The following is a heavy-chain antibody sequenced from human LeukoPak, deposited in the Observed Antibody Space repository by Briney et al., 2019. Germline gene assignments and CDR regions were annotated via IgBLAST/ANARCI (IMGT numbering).Heavy chain of an antibody. CDR1: GFTFSSYG. CDR3: AKDRWGAVASFDY. CDR2: ISYDGSNK. Sequence: PGGSLRLSCAASGFTFSSYGMHWVRQAPGKGLEWVAVISYDGSNKYYADSVKGRFTISRDNSKNTLYLQMNSLESEDTAVYYCAKDRWGAVASFDYWGQGTLVTVSS. D-gene: IGHD6-19*01. V-gene: IGHV3-30*18. J-gene: IGHJ4*02.